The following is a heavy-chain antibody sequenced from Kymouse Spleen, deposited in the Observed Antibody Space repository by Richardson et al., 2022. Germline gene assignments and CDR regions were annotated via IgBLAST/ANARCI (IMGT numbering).Heavy chain of an antibody. V-gene: IGHV3-9*01. J-gene: IGHJ4*02. CDR1: GFTFDDYA. CDR3: AKDIYDILTGSAFDY. CDR2: ISWNSGSI. D-gene: IGHD3-9*01. Sequence: EVQLVESGGGLVQPGRSLRLSCAASGFTFDDYAMHWVRQAPGKGLEWVSGISWNSGSIGYADSVKGRFTISRDNAKNSLYLQMNSLRAEDTALYYCAKDIYDILTGSAFDYWGQGTLVTVSS.